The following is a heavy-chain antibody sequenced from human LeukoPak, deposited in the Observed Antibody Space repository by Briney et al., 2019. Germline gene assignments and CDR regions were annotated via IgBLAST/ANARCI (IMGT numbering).Heavy chain of an antibody. CDR2: ISSSSTYI. Sequence: GGSLRLSCAASGFTFSTYGMSWVRQAPGKGLEWVSSISSSSTYIYYADSVKGRFTISRDNARNSLYLQMNSLRAEDTAVYYCAKDRVILTGYINSVFDYWGQGTLVTVSS. V-gene: IGHV3-21*01. CDR1: GFTFSTYG. D-gene: IGHD3-9*01. CDR3: AKDRVILTGYINSVFDY. J-gene: IGHJ4*02.